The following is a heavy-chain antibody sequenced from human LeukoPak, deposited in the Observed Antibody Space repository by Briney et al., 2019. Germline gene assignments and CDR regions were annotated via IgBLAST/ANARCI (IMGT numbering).Heavy chain of an antibody. CDR3: ARGLPRDFWSGFINYYYYYGMDV. J-gene: IGHJ6*02. D-gene: IGHD3-3*01. V-gene: IGHV4-59*12. Sequence: SETLSLTCTVSGGSISSYYWTWIRQPPGKGLEWIGHIYYSGSTNYNPSLKSRVTISVDTSKNQFSLKLSSVTAADTAVYYCARGLPRDFWSGFINYYYYYGMDVWGQGTTVTVSS. CDR1: GGSISSYY. CDR2: IYYSGST.